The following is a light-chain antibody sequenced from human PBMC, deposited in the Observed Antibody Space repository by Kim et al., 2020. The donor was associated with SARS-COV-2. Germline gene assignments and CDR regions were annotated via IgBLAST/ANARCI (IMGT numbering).Light chain of an antibody. CDR1: QSLSGHY. V-gene: IGKV3D-20*01. CDR2: DTS. J-gene: IGKJ2*01. Sequence: EIVLTQSPATLSLSPGERATLSCGASQSLSGHYLAWYQQKPGLAPRLLVYDTSIRATGIPDRFSGSGSGTDFSLTISRVEPEDFAVYYCQQYSGSPPYTFGQGTKLEI. CDR3: QQYSGSPPYT.